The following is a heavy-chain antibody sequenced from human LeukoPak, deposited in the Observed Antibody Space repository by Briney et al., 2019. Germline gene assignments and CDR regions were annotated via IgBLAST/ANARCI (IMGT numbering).Heavy chain of an antibody. V-gene: IGHV3-7*03. CDR1: AFIFSGHW. Sequence: PGGSLRLSCEGSAFIFSGHWMNWVRQTPGKGLEWVASIKEDGSERQYVDSVKGRFTISRDNAKNSLYLQMNSLRAEDTAVYYCARVPHRSLYYYGMDVWGQGTTVTVSS. J-gene: IGHJ6*02. CDR2: IKEDGSER. CDR3: ARVPHRSLYYYGMDV.